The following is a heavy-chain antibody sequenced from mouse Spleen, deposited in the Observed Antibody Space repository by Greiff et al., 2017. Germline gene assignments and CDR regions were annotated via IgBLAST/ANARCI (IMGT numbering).Heavy chain of an antibody. CDR2: INPNNGGT. D-gene: IGHD1-1*01. Sequence: EVQLQESGPELVKPGASVKIPCKASGYTFTDYNMDWVKQSHGKSLEWIGDINPNNGGTIYNQKFKGKATLTVDKSSSTAYMELRSLTSEDTAVYYCARLGTTMVARTPRSQFYYAMDYWGQGTSVTVSS. CDR3: ARLGTTMVARTPRSQFYYAMDY. V-gene: IGHV1-18*01. J-gene: IGHJ4*01. CDR1: GYTFTDYN.